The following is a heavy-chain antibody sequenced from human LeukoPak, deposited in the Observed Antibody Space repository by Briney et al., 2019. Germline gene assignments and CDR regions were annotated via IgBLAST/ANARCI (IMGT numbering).Heavy chain of an antibody. D-gene: IGHD6-19*01. Sequence: GGSMRLSCAASGFSFSTYYMSWVRQAPGKVLEWVSALSGSGYNTYYADSVKGRFTISRDNSKNTLYLQMNSLRVEDTAVYYCAKSIAVAGDWGQGTLVTVSS. V-gene: IGHV3-23*01. CDR1: GFSFSTYY. J-gene: IGHJ4*02. CDR2: LSGSGYNT. CDR3: AKSIAVAGD.